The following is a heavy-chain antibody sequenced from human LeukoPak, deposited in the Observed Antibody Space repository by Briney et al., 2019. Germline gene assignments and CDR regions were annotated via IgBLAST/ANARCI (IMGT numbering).Heavy chain of an antibody. V-gene: IGHV3-30*03. CDR3: ARPYGSGSPYIYYYYYGMDV. J-gene: IGHJ6*02. CDR2: ISYDGSNK. CDR1: GFTFSSYS. D-gene: IGHD3-10*01. Sequence: GGSLRLSCAASGFTFSSYSLNWVRQAPGKGLEWVAVISYDGSNKYYADSVKGRFTISRDNSKNTLYLQMNSLRAEDTAVYYCARPYGSGSPYIYYYYYGMDVWGQGTTVTVSS.